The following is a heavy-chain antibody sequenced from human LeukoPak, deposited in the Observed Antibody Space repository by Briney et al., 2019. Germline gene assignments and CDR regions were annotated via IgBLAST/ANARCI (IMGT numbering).Heavy chain of an antibody. CDR2: IIPIFGTA. J-gene: IGHJ3*02. V-gene: IGHV1-69*13. CDR1: GGTFSSYA. Sequence: GASVKVSCTASGGTFSSYAISWVRQAPGQGLEWMGGIIPIFGTANYAQKFQGRVTITADESTSTAYMELSSLRSEDTAEYYCARDPSLGDYGAFDIWGQGTMVTVSS. CDR3: ARDPSLGDYGAFDI. D-gene: IGHD4-17*01.